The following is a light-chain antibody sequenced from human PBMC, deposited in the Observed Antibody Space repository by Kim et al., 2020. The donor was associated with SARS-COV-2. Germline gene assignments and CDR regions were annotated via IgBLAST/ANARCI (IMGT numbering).Light chain of an antibody. CDR2: AAS. J-gene: IGKJ1*01. V-gene: IGKV1-27*01. CDR3: QKYNSAPWT. Sequence: ASVGARVTITGRASQDIANSLAWYQQKPGKVPNLLIYAASTLQSGVPSRFSGSGSGTQFTLTIGSLQTEDVATYYCQKYNSAPWTFGPGTKVDIK. CDR1: QDIANS.